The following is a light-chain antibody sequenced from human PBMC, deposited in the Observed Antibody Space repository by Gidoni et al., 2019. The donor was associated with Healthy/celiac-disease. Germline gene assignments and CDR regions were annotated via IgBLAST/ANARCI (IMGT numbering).Light chain of an antibody. V-gene: IGKV1-39*01. J-gene: IGKJ2*01. CDR3: QQSYSTLPYT. CDR2: AAS. CDR1: QSISSY. Sequence: DIQISQSPSSLSASVGDRVTITCRANQSISSYLNWYQQKPGKAPKLLIYAASSLQSGVPSRFSGSGSGTDFTLTISSLQPEDFATYYCQQSYSTLPYTFGQGTKLEIK.